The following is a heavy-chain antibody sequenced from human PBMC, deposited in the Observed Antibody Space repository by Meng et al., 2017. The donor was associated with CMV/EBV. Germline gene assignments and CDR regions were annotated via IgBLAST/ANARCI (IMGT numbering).Heavy chain of an antibody. V-gene: IGHV3-23*03. CDR2: IYSGGSST. CDR1: GFTFSSYA. D-gene: IGHD3-3*01. CDR3: AKAILFGVVIDYFYY. Sequence: GGSLRLSCEASGFTFSSYAMSWVRQAPGKGLEWVSVIYSGGSSTYYADSVKGRFTISRDNSKNTLYLQMNSLRAEDTAVYYCAKAILFGVVIDYFYYWGQGTLVTVSS. J-gene: IGHJ4*02.